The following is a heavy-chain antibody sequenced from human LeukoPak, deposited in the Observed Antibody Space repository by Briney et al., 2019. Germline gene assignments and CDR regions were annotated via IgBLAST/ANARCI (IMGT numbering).Heavy chain of an antibody. V-gene: IGHV3-33*01. CDR1: GFTFSSYG. CDR3: ASDSSGWYIFDY. CDR2: IWYDGSNK. D-gene: IGHD6-19*01. Sequence: GGSLRLSCAASGFTFSSYGMHWVRQAPGKGLEWVAVIWYDGSNKYYADSVKGRFTISRDNSKNTLYLQMNSLRAEDTAVYYCASDSSGWYIFDYWGQGTLVTVSS. J-gene: IGHJ4*02.